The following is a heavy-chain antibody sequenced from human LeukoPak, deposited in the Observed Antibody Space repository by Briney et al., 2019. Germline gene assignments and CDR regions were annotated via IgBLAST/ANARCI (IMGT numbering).Heavy chain of an antibody. CDR1: GGSFSGYY. CDR3: ARLWYYFDY. J-gene: IGHJ4*02. D-gene: IGHD2-21*01. CDR2: INHSGST. V-gene: IGHV4-34*01. Sequence: SETLSLTCAVYGGSFSGYYWSWIRQPPGKGLGWIGEINHSGSTNYNPSLKSRVTISVDTSKNQFSLKLSSVTAADTAVYYCARLWYYFDYWGQGTLVTVSS.